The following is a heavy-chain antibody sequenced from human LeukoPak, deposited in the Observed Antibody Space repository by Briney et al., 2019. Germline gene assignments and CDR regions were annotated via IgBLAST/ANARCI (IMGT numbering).Heavy chain of an antibody. Sequence: GGSLRLSCAASGFTFSSYAMHWVRQAPGKGLEWVAVISYDGSNKYYADSVKGRFTISRDNSKNTLYLQMNSLRAEDTAVYYCARWGYGSSWYYFDYWRQGTLVTVSP. CDR3: ARWGYGSSWYYFDY. CDR2: ISYDGSNK. CDR1: GFTFSSYA. D-gene: IGHD6-13*01. V-gene: IGHV3-30*01. J-gene: IGHJ4*02.